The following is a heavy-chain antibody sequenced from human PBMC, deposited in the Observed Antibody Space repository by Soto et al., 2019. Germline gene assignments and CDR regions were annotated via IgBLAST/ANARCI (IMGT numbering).Heavy chain of an antibody. CDR3: ARGLRLSPFDY. CDR1: GYTFTSYA. Sequence: ASVKVSCKASGYTFTSYAMHWVRQAPGQRLEWMGWINAGNGNTKYSQKFQGRVTITRDTSASTAYMELSSLSFEDTAVYYCARGLRLSPFDYWGQGTLVTVSS. V-gene: IGHV1-3*01. D-gene: IGHD3-10*01. CDR2: INAGNGNT. J-gene: IGHJ4*02.